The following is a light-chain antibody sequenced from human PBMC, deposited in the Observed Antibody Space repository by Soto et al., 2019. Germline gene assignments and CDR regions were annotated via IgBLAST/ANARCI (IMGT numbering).Light chain of an antibody. Sequence: QSVLTQPPSVSGAPGQTVTISCTGSTSNIGAGYDVHWYQQLPGTAPRLLISSHNNRPSGVPDRFFGSKSGTSASLTIIGLHAEDEADYYCQSYDSSLSGSGVFGGGTKLTVL. J-gene: IGLJ3*02. V-gene: IGLV1-40*01. CDR1: TSNIGAGYD. CDR3: QSYDSSLSGSGV. CDR2: SHN.